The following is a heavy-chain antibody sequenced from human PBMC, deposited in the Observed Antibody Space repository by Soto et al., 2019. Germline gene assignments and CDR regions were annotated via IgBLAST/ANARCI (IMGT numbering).Heavy chain of an antibody. CDR1: GGSISSGDYY. CDR3: ARSDLLPAALNWFDP. Sequence: PSETLSLTCTVSGGSISSGDYYWSWIRQPPGKGLEWIGYIYYSGSTYYNPSLKSRVTISVDTSKNQFSLKLSSVTAADTAVYYCARSDLLPAALNWFDPWGQGTLVTVSS. D-gene: IGHD2-2*01. J-gene: IGHJ5*02. V-gene: IGHV4-30-4*01. CDR2: IYYSGST.